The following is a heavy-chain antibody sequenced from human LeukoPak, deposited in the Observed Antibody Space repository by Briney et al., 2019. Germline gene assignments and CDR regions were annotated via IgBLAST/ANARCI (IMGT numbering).Heavy chain of an antibody. V-gene: IGHV4-61*01. CDR3: ARSGYDSSGYPDY. CDR2: IYYSGST. CDR1: GGSVSSGSYY. J-gene: IGHJ4*02. Sequence: KPSETLSLTCTVSGGSVSSGSYYWSWIRQPPGKGLEWIGYIYYSGSTNYNPSLKSRVTISVDTSKNQFSLKLSSVTAADTAVYYCARSGYDSSGYPDYWGQGTLVTVSS. D-gene: IGHD3-22*01.